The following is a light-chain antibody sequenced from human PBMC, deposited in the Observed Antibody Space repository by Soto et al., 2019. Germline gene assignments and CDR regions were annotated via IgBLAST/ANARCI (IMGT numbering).Light chain of an antibody. J-gene: IGKJ1*01. CDR2: GAS. V-gene: IGKV3-20*01. Sequence: EIVLTQSPGTLTLSPGERATLSCRASQSVSSSYLAWYQQKPGQAPRLLIYGASGRATGIPDRFSGSGSGTDLTLTISRLEPEDFAVYYCQQYGSSPPWTFGQGTKVEIK. CDR3: QQYGSSPPWT. CDR1: QSVSSSY.